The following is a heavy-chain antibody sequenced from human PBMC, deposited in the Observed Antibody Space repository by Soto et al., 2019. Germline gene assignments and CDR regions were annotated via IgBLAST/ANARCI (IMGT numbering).Heavy chain of an antibody. D-gene: IGHD6-19*01. CDR1: GGSFSSGGYS. Sequence: QLQLQESGSGLVKPSQTLSLTCAVSGGSFSSGGYSWSWIRQPPGKGLEWIGYIYHSGSTYYNPSLKSRVTISVDRSKNQFSLKLSSVTAADTAVYYCASAGGLGAVAADYWGQGTLVTVSS. CDR3: ASAGGLGAVAADY. J-gene: IGHJ4*02. V-gene: IGHV4-30-2*01. CDR2: IYHSGST.